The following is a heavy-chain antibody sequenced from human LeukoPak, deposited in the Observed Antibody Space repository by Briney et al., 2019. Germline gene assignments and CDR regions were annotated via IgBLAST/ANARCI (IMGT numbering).Heavy chain of an antibody. V-gene: IGHV3-23*01. D-gene: IGHD2-2*02. J-gene: IGHJ6*03. CDR1: GFTFSSYA. Sequence: HAGGSLRLSCAASGFTFSSYAMSWVRQAPGKGLEWVSAISGSGGSTYYADSVKGRFTISRDNSKNTLYLQMNSLRAEDTAVYYCARAPCSSTSCYSGYMDVWGKGTTVTVSS. CDR3: ARAPCSSTSCYSGYMDV. CDR2: ISGSGGST.